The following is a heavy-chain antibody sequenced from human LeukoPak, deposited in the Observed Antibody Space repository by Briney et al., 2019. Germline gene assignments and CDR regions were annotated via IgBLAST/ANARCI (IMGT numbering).Heavy chain of an antibody. CDR1: GFTVSSNY. J-gene: IGHJ4*02. V-gene: IGHV3-66*01. CDR3: AREAENTAMFH. CDR2: IYSGGST. D-gene: IGHD5-18*01. Sequence: GGSLRLSCAASGFTVSSNYMSWVRQAPGKGLEWVSVIYSGGSTYYADSVKGRFTISRDNSKNTLYLQMNSLRAEDTAVHYCAREAENTAMFHWGQGTLVTVSS.